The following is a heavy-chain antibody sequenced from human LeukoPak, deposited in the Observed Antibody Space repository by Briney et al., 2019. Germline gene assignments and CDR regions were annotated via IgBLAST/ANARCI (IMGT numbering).Heavy chain of an antibody. D-gene: IGHD3-3*01. V-gene: IGHV3-30-3*01. CDR1: GFTFSSYA. J-gene: IGHJ4*02. CDR3: ARSNQITIFGVVTAVYYFDY. Sequence: GGSLRLSCAASGFTFSSYAMHWVRQAPGKGLEWVAVISYDGSNKYYAGSVKGRFTISRDNSKNTLYLQMNSLRAEDTAVYYCARSNQITIFGVVTAVYYFDYWGQGTLVTVSS. CDR2: ISYDGSNK.